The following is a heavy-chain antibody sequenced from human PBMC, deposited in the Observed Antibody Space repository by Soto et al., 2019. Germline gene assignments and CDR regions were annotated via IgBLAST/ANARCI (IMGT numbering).Heavy chain of an antibody. Sequence: QLQLQESGPGLVKASETLSLTCNVSGGSISSSRSYWAWIRQPPGKGLEWIANIFYSGITYYNPSLASRVTVSVDTTNTQFSLQLSSVTAADTAVYYCARQPTTADIHLWFAPWGQGTLGTVSS. CDR3: ARQPTTADIHLWFAP. CDR1: GGSISSSRSY. D-gene: IGHD2-2*01. J-gene: IGHJ5*02. CDR2: IFYSGIT. V-gene: IGHV4-39*01.